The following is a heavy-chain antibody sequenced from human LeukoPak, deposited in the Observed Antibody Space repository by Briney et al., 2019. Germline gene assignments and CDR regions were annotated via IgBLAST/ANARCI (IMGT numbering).Heavy chain of an antibody. CDR3: AKMMGYYYDSSGLGFDY. V-gene: IGHV3-23*01. J-gene: IGHJ4*02. CDR2: MSGSGGST. D-gene: IGHD3-22*01. CDR1: GFTFSSYA. Sequence: PGGSLRLSCAASGFTFSSYAMSWVRRAPGKGLEWVSVMSGSGGSTDYADSAKGRFTISRDNSKNTLYLQMKSLRAEDTAVYYCAKMMGYYYDSSGLGFDYWGQGTLVTVSS.